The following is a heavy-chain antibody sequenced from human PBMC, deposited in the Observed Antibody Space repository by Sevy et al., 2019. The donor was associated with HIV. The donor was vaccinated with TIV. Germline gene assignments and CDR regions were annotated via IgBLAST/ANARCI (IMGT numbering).Heavy chain of an antibody. D-gene: IGHD2-2*01. CDR2: TDYRSTWNN. CDR1: GDSVSSNSVA. V-gene: IGHV6-1*01. CDR3: ARTTCCWLDY. J-gene: IGHJ4*02. Sequence: SQTLSLTCAISGDSVSSNSVAWNWIRQSPSRGLEWLGRTDYRSTWNNDYAVSVKSRITINPDTSKNQFYLQLNAVSPEDTAVYYCARTTCCWLDYWGQGTPVTVSS.